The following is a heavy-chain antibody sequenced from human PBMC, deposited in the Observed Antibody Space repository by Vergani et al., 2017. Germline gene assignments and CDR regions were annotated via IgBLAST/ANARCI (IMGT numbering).Heavy chain of an antibody. V-gene: IGHV3-48*01. CDR3: ARSLVAGKGGY. D-gene: IGHD6-19*01. CDR2: ISTTSDTI. J-gene: IGHJ4*02. Sequence: EVQLVESGGGLVQPGGSLRLSCRASGFTFTDYGISWVRQAPGKGLEWISYISTTSDTIYYADSVRGRFTISRDNAKNSLYLEMNSLRVEDTAVYFCARSLVAGKGGYWGQGTRVAVSS. CDR1: GFTFTDYG.